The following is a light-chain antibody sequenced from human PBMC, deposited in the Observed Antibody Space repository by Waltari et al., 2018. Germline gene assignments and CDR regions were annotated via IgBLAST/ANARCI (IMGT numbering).Light chain of an antibody. V-gene: IGLV3-21*02. CDR1: NIGGKT. CDR2: DVR. J-gene: IGLJ2*01. CDR3: QVWDTTSDHVV. Sequence: YVLTPPPSVSVAPGQTARITCGGNNIGGKTVHWYQQRPGQAPLLVLYDVRDRPSGIPERFSASNSGNTATLTISRVEGEDEADYYCQVWDTTSDHVVFGGGTQLTVL.